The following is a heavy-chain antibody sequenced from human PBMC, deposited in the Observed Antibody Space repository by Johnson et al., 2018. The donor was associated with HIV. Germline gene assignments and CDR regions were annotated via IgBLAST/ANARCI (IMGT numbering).Heavy chain of an antibody. J-gene: IGHJ3*02. V-gene: IGHV3-30-3*01. CDR2: ISYDGSNK. D-gene: IGHD5-24*01. CDR1: GFPFSSYA. Sequence: QVQLVESGGGVVQPGRSLRLSCAASGFPFSSYAMNWVRQAPGKGLEWVAVISYDGSNKHFAESVQGRFTVSRDNSKNILYLEMNSLRAEDTAVYYCARFGRGGSHAFDIWGQGTMVTVSS. CDR3: ARFGRGGSHAFDI.